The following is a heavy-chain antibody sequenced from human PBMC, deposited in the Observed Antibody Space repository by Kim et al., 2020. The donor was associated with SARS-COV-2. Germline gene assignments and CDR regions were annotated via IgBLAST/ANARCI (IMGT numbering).Heavy chain of an antibody. CDR1: GFTFSSYS. Sequence: GGSLRLSCAASGFTFSSYSMNWVRQAPGKGLEWVSSISSSSSYIYYADSVKGRFTISRDNAKNSLYLQMNSLRAEDTAVYYCARDPDSTAMVTSSPPPNWFDPWGQGTLVTVSS. J-gene: IGHJ5*02. CDR2: ISSSSSYI. D-gene: IGHD5-18*01. CDR3: ARDPDSTAMVTSSPPPNWFDP. V-gene: IGHV3-21*01.